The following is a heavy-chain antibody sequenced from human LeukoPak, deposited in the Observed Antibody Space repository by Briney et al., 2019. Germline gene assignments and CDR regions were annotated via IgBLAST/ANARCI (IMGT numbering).Heavy chain of an antibody. CDR2: IYYSGST. Sequence: SSETLSLTCTVSGGSISSYYWSWIRQPPGKGLEWIGYIYYSGSTNYNPSLKSRVTISVDTSKNQFSLKLSSVTAADTAVYYCARGDDILTGYGLYGMDVWGQGTTVTVSS. J-gene: IGHJ6*02. CDR1: GGSISSYY. CDR3: ARGDDILTGYGLYGMDV. D-gene: IGHD3-9*01. V-gene: IGHV4-59*01.